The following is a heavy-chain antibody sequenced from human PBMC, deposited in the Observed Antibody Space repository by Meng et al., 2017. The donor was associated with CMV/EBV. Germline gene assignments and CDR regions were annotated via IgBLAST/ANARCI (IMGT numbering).Heavy chain of an antibody. Sequence: CKASGGTFSSYAISWVRQAPGQGLEWMGGIIPLFGAANYAQKFQGRVTITTDESTSTAYMELSSLRSEDTAVYYCARSLYSSSPHFDYWGQGTLVTVSS. V-gene: IGHV1-69*05. CDR3: ARSLYSSSPHFDY. D-gene: IGHD6-6*01. CDR2: IIPLFGAA. CDR1: GGTFSSYA. J-gene: IGHJ4*02.